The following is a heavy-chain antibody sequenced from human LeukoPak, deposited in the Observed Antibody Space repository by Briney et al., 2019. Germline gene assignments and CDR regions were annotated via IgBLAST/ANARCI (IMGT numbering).Heavy chain of an antibody. V-gene: IGHV4-59*01. D-gene: IGHD3-16*01. CDR3: ARDLIRFDP. J-gene: IGHJ5*02. Sequence: SETLSLTCTVSGGSISSYYWSWIRQPPGKGLEWIGYIYYSGSTNCNPSLKSRVTISVDTSKNQFSLKLSSVTAADTAVYYCARDLIRFDPWGQGTLVTVSS. CDR2: IYYSGST. CDR1: GGSISSYY.